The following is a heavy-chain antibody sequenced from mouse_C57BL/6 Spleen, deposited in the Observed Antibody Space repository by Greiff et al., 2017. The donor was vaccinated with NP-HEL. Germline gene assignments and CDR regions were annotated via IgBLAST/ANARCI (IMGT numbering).Heavy chain of an antibody. D-gene: IGHD2-5*01. V-gene: IGHV1-55*01. CDR1: GYTFTSYW. CDR3: ARGAYYSNYEGDFDV. CDR2: IYPGSGCT. Sequence: QVQLQQPGAELVKPGASVKMSCKASGYTFTSYWITWVKQRPGQGLEWIGDIYPGSGCTNYNEKFKGKATLTVDTSSSTAYMQLSSLTSEDSAVYYCARGAYYSNYEGDFDVWGTGTTVTVSS. J-gene: IGHJ1*03.